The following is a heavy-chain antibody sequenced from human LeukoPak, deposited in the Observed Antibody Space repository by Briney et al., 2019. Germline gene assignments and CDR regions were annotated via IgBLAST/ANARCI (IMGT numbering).Heavy chain of an antibody. CDR1: GYTFTSYD. Sequence: ASVKVSCKASGYTFTSYDINWVRQATGQGLEWMGWMIPNSGNTGYAQKFQGRVTMTRNTSISTAYMELSSLRSEDTAVYYCARFDMESMVRGVIEKDYWGQGTLVTVSS. V-gene: IGHV1-8*01. CDR3: ARFDMESMVRGVIEKDY. J-gene: IGHJ4*02. D-gene: IGHD3-10*01. CDR2: MIPNSGNT.